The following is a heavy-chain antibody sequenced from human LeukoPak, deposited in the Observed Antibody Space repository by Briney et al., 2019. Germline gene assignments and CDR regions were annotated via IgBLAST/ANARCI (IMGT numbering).Heavy chain of an antibody. J-gene: IGHJ4*02. Sequence: PGGSLRLSCAASAFTFISYGLHWVRQAPGKGLEWVAGISYDGSNKYYADSVKGRFTISRDNSKNTLYLQMNSLRAEDTAVYYCAKDQYYYGSGSQTDYWGQGTLVTVSS. CDR1: AFTFISYG. CDR2: ISYDGSNK. D-gene: IGHD3-10*01. V-gene: IGHV3-30*18. CDR3: AKDQYYYGSGSQTDY.